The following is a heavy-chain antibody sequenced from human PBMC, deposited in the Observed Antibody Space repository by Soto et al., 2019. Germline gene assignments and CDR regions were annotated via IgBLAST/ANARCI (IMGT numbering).Heavy chain of an antibody. D-gene: IGHD3-10*01. V-gene: IGHV3-30-3*01. Sequence: QVQLVESGGGVVQPGRSLRLSCAASGFTFSSYAMHWVRQAPGKGLEWVAVISYDGSNKYYADSVKGRFTISRDNSKNTLYLQMNSLRAEDTAVYYCARAERDLGYYFDYWGQGTLVTVSS. CDR2: ISYDGSNK. CDR3: ARAERDLGYYFDY. J-gene: IGHJ4*02. CDR1: GFTFSSYA.